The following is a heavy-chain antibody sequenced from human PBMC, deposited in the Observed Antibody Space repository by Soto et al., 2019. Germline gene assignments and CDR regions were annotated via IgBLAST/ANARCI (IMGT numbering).Heavy chain of an antibody. CDR2: IYHSGST. CDR3: ARISVAGTRFDY. D-gene: IGHD6-19*01. J-gene: IGHJ4*02. V-gene: IGHV4-4*02. Sequence: QVQLQESGPGLVKPSGTLSLTCAVSGGSISSSNWWSWVRQPPGKGLEWIGEIYHSGSTNYNPSLKSRVTISVHKTKNQFSPKLSSVPAADTAGYYCARISVAGTRFDYWGQGTLVTVSS. CDR1: GGSISSSNW.